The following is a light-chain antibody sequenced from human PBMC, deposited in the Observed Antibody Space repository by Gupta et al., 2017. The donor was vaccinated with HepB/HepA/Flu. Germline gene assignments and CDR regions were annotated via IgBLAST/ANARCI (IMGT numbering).Light chain of an antibody. CDR2: KDT. CDR3: QSADSSGPYLI. J-gene: IGLJ2*01. V-gene: IGLV3-25*03. CDR1: ELTKQY. Sequence: DMTRSRAVSMSQGQTCRNNCPGDELTKQYVYWYQQKPDQSPLLVIYKDTERPSGIPERFSGSTSGTTVTLTISGVQAEDEADYYCQSADSSGPYLIFGGGTKLTVL.